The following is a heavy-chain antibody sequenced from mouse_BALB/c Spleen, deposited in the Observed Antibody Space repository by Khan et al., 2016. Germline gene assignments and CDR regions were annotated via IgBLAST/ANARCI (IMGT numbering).Heavy chain of an antibody. CDR1: GYSISSEYA. J-gene: IGHJ2*01. V-gene: IGHV3-2*02. CDR3: ARSLLLRRYYFDY. CDR2: ISYSGTT. Sequence: VQLQESGPGLVKPSQSLSLTCTVTGYSISSEYAWNWIRLFPGNKLEWMGYISYSGTTSYNPSLKSRISNTRDTSKNQFFLQLISVTTEDTATYYCARSLLLRRYYFDYWSQGTTLTVSS. D-gene: IGHD1-1*02.